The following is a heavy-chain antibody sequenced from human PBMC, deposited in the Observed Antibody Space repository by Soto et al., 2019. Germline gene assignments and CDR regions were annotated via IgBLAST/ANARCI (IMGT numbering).Heavy chain of an antibody. V-gene: IGHV1-69*12. Sequence: QVQLVQSGAEVKKPGSSVKVSCKASGGTFSSYAISWVRQAPGQGLEWMGGIIPIFGTANYAQKFQGSVTITADESTSTAYMAVSSLRSEDTAVYYCASENLTAVTTFTYYYYGMDVWGQGTTVTVSS. D-gene: IGHD4-17*01. J-gene: IGHJ6*02. CDR2: IIPIFGTA. CDR3: ASENLTAVTTFTYYYYGMDV. CDR1: GGTFSSYA.